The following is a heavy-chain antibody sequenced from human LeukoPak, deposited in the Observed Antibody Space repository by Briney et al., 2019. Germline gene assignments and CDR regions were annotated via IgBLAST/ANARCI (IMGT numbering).Heavy chain of an antibody. CDR1: GYTFTSYY. CDR3: ASVPSTYYYDSSGYDGAFDI. CDR2: INPNSGGT. J-gene: IGHJ3*02. D-gene: IGHD3-22*01. Sequence: RASVKVSCKASGYTFTSYYMHWVRQAPGQGLEWMGWINPNSGGTNYAQKFQGRVTMTRDTSISTAYMELSRLRSDDTAVYYCASVPSTYYYDSSGYDGAFDIWGQGTMVTVSS. V-gene: IGHV1-2*02.